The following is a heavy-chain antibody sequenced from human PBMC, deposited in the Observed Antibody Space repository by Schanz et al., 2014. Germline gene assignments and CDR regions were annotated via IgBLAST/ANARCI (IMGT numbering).Heavy chain of an antibody. V-gene: IGHV3-30*03. Sequence: VQLVESGGDLVQPGGSLRLSCVASGFTFSSHSMNWVRQAPGKGLEKVAAISTDGTNTYYAASVRGRFTISRDNSKNTVYLQMDSLRSEDTAVYYCTRDRGALVTHNDALNLWGQGTMVSVSS. CDR1: GFTFSSHS. CDR2: ISTDGTNT. CDR3: TRDRGALVTHNDALNL. J-gene: IGHJ3*01. D-gene: IGHD2-8*02.